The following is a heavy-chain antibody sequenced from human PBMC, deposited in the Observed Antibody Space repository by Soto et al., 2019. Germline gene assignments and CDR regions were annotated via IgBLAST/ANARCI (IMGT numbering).Heavy chain of an antibody. CDR1: GGSIRNGDYY. V-gene: IGHV4-30-4*01. CDR3: VTVNLVGDAYYFDY. D-gene: IGHD1-26*01. J-gene: IGHJ4*02. Sequence: QVQLQEWGPGLVKPSQTLSLTCTVSGGSIRNGDYYWGWIRQPPGKGLEWIGYVYYSGTTYSHPSLTSRVSISVVTSENQFSLRLSSVTAADTAVYYCVTVNLVGDAYYFDYWGPGTLVTVSS. CDR2: VYYSGTT.